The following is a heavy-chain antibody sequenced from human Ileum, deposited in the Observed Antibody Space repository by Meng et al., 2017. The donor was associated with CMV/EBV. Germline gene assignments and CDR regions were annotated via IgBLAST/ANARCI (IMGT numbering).Heavy chain of an antibody. Sequence: SETLSLTCTVFGGSISSSSYYWGWIRQPPGKGLEWIGTIYYSGSTYYNPSLKSRLSMSVDTSRNQFSLRLSSVTAADTAVYYCARDSPTAGFYYSGGYSRGYFDYWGQGMLVTVSS. V-gene: IGHV4-39*07. D-gene: IGHD3-22*01. CDR1: GGSISSSSYY. CDR2: IYYSGST. CDR3: ARDSPTAGFYYSGGYSRGYFDY. J-gene: IGHJ4*02.